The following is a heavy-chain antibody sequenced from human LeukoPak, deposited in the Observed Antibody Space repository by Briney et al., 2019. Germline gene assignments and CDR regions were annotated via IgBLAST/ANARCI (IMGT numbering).Heavy chain of an antibody. CDR1: GFTFSSYV. CDR2: ISYDGSNK. CDR3: AKDIVVVVSARGPFDY. V-gene: IGHV3-30*18. J-gene: IGHJ4*02. D-gene: IGHD2-15*01. Sequence: PGGSLRLSCAASGFTFSSYVMHWVRQAPGKGLEWVAVISYDGSNKYYADSVKGRFTISRDNSKNTLYLQMNSLRAEDTAVYYCAKDIVVVVSARGPFDYWGQGSLVTVSS.